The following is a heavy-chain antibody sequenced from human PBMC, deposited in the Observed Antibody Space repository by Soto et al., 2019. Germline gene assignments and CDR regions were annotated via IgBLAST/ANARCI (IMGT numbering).Heavy chain of an antibody. CDR2: ISYDGSNK. J-gene: IGHJ4*02. CDR3: ARDRSSSGYYLDY. CDR1: GFTFSSYA. V-gene: IGHV3-30-3*01. Sequence: QVQLVESGGGVVQPGRSLRLSCAASGFTFSSYAMHWVRQAPGKGLEWVAVISYDGSNKYYADSVKGRFTISRDNSKNTLYLQMNNLRAEDTAVYYCARDRSSSGYYLDYWGQGTLVTVSS. D-gene: IGHD3-22*01.